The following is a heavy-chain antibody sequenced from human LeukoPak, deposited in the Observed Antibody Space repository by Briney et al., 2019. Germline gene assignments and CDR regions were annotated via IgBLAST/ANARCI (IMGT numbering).Heavy chain of an antibody. CDR3: ARVKQWLVLGGYFDY. CDR1: GGSISSYY. CDR2: IYYSGST. D-gene: IGHD6-19*01. J-gene: IGHJ4*02. V-gene: IGHV4-59*01. Sequence: SETLSLTCTVSGGSISSYYWSWIRQPPGKGLEWIGYIYYSGSTNYNPSLKSRVTISVDTSKNQFPLKLSSVTAADTAVYYCARVKQWLVLGGYFDYWGQGTLVTVSS.